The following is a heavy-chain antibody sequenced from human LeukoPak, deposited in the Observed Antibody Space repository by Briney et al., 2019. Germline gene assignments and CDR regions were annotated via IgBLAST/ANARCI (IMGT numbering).Heavy chain of an antibody. J-gene: IGHJ6*02. Sequence: SETLSLTCTASGGSISSYYWSWIRQPPGKGLEWIGYIYYSGSTNYNPSLKSRVTISVDTSKNQFSLKLSSVTAADTAVYYCARFVVVPAASQDYYYYGMDVWGQGTTVTVSS. V-gene: IGHV4-59*01. CDR1: GGSISSYY. CDR3: ARFVVVPAASQDYYYYGMDV. D-gene: IGHD2-2*01. CDR2: IYYSGST.